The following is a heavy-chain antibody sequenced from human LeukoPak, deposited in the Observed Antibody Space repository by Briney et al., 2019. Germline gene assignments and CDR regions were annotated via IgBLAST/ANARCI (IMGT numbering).Heavy chain of an antibody. Sequence: SETLSLTCAVYGGSFSGYYWSWIRQPPGKGLEWIGEINHSGSTNYNPSLKSRVTISVDTSKNQFSLKLSSVTAADTAVYYCARYSPGYRPKPSNFDYWGQGTLVTVSS. D-gene: IGHD5-18*01. CDR1: GGSFSGYY. J-gene: IGHJ4*02. V-gene: IGHV4-34*01. CDR3: ARYSPGYRPKPSNFDY. CDR2: INHSGST.